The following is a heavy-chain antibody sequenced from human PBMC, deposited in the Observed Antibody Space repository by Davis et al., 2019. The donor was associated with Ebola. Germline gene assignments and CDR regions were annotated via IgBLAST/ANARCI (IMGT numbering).Heavy chain of an antibody. CDR2: ISYDGSNK. Sequence: GESLKISCAASGFTFSSYAMHWVRQAPGKGLEWVAVISYDGSNKYYADSVKGRFTISRDNSKNTLSLEMNSLRPEDTAVYYCAKDDPTTVDYWGQGTLVTVSS. D-gene: IGHD4-17*01. V-gene: IGHV3-30*01. CDR3: AKDDPTTVDY. J-gene: IGHJ4*02. CDR1: GFTFSSYA.